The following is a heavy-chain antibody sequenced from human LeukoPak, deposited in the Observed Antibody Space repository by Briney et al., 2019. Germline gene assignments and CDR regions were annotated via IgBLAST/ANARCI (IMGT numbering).Heavy chain of an antibody. V-gene: IGHV3-23*01. D-gene: IGHD6-13*01. CDR1: GFTFSSYS. J-gene: IGHJ4*02. Sequence: GGSLRLSCAASGFTFSSYSMNWVRQAPGKGLEWVSAISGSGGSTYYADSVKGRFTISRDNSKNTLYLQMNSLRAEDTAVYYCAKGSRGKGYSSSWYDIFDYWGQGTLVTVSS. CDR2: ISGSGGST. CDR3: AKGSRGKGYSSSWYDIFDY.